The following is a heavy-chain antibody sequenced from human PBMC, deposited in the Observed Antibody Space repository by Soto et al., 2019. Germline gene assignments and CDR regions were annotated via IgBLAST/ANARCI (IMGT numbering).Heavy chain of an antibody. D-gene: IGHD4-4*01. J-gene: IGHJ5*01. Sequence: GGLLSLSCAAAGVTFTGYSMSWVRQAPGKGLEWVSSISSTTNYIYYGDSMKGRFTISRDNAKNSLYLEMNNLRAEDTAVYYCARGEASDSNYDWFDSWGQGTLVTVSS. CDR1: GVTFTGYS. CDR2: ISSTTNYI. CDR3: ARGEASDSNYDWFDS. V-gene: IGHV3-21*04.